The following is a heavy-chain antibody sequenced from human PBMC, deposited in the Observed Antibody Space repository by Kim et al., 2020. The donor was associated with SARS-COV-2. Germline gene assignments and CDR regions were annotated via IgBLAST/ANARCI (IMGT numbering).Heavy chain of an antibody. CDR3: AKEIAAAGIGGYYGMDV. CDR2: ISGSGGST. D-gene: IGHD6-13*01. CDR1: GFTFSSYA. J-gene: IGHJ6*02. V-gene: IGHV3-23*01. Sequence: GGSLRLSCAASGFTFSSYAMSWVRQAPGKGLEWVSAISGSGGSTYYADSVKGRFTISRDNSKNTLYLQMNSLRAEDTAVYYCAKEIAAAGIGGYYGMDVWGQGTTVTVSS.